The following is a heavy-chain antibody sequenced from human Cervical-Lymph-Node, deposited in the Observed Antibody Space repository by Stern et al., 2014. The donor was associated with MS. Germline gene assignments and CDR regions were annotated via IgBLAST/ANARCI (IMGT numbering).Heavy chain of an antibody. CDR2: ISYVGHHK. D-gene: IGHD2-8*01. Sequence: VQLVESGGAVVQPGRSLRLSCAASGFTFSSYGMHWVRQAPGKGLEWVTVISYVGHHKYYAASVKGRFTISRDNSKNTLHLQMNSVTPDDTAIYYCARDYEDTSMLFDHWGQGTLVTVSS. CDR1: GFTFSSYG. V-gene: IGHV3-30*03. J-gene: IGHJ4*02. CDR3: ARDYEDTSMLFDH.